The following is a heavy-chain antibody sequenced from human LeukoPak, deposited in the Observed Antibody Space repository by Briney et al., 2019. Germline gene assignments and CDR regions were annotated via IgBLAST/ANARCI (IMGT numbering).Heavy chain of an antibody. CDR2: INHSGST. V-gene: IGHV4-39*07. Sequence: PSETLSLTCTVSGGSISSSSYYWSWIRQPPGKGLEWIGEINHSGSTNYNPSLKSRVTISVDTSKNQFSLKLSSVTAADAAVYYCATTASGIAVAGKSDYWGQGTLVTVSS. CDR1: GGSISSSSYY. J-gene: IGHJ4*02. CDR3: ATTASGIAVAGKSDY. D-gene: IGHD6-19*01.